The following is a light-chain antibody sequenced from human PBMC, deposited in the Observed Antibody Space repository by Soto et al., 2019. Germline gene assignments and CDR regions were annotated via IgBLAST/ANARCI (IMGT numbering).Light chain of an antibody. CDR1: SSDVGGYNY. Sequence: QSALTQPASVSGSPGQSITISCTGTSSDVGGYNYVSWYQQHPGTAPKLIIYEVSNRPSGVSSRFSGSKSGNTASLTISGLQAEDEADYYCASYSSSMNIVFGGGTKLTVL. J-gene: IGLJ2*01. CDR2: EVS. V-gene: IGLV2-14*01. CDR3: ASYSSSMNIV.